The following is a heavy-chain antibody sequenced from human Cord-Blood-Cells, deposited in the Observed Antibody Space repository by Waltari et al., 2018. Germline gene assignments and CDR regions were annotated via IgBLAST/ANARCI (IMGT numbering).Heavy chain of an antibody. CDR2: ISSSSSYI. V-gene: IGHV3-21*01. Sequence: EVQLVESGGGLVKPGGSLRLSCAASGFTFSSYSMNWVRQAPGKGVEWVSSISSSSSYIYYADSVKGRFTISRDNAKNSLYLQMNSLRAEDTAVYYCASADYSSSSGFDYWGQGTLVTVSS. J-gene: IGHJ4*02. D-gene: IGHD6-6*01. CDR3: ASADYSSSSGFDY. CDR1: GFTFSSYS.